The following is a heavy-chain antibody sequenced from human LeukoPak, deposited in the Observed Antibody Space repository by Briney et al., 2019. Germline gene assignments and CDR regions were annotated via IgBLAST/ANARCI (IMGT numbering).Heavy chain of an antibody. Sequence: GGSLRLSCAASGFIFSSYAMSWVRQAPGKGLEWISAISDSGRSTCYADSVKSRFTISRDNSKNTLYLQMNSLRAEDTAVYYCAKDTLREQLVLYMDVWGKGTTVTVSS. CDR1: GFIFSSYA. D-gene: IGHD6-6*01. V-gene: IGHV3-23*01. CDR2: ISDSGRST. CDR3: AKDTLREQLVLYMDV. J-gene: IGHJ6*03.